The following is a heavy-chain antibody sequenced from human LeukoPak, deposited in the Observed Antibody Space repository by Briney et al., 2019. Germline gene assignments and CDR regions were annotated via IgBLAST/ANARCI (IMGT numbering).Heavy chain of an antibody. Sequence: GGSLRLSCAASGFTFYDYDMHWVRHAPGKGLEWVSGISWNRGSIDYADSVKGGFTISRDNAKNSLYLQMNSLRAEDMALYYCAKSFGDGYNYGIDYWGQGTLVTVSS. V-gene: IGHV3-9*03. D-gene: IGHD5-24*01. CDR1: GFTFYDYD. CDR2: ISWNRGSI. J-gene: IGHJ4*02. CDR3: AKSFGDGYNYGIDY.